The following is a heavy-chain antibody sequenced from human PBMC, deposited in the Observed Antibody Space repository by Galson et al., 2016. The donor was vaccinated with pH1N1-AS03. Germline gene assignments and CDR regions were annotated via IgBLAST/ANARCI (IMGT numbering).Heavy chain of an antibody. CDR1: GGTFDTFG. Sequence: SVKVSCKASGGTFDTFGISWVRQAPGLGLEWMGGIIPILNRAKYAPKFRGRVTITADDSTSTAYMDLSSLRSEDTAVYYCARTRTRGYGSLQFDYWSQGTLVTVSS. CDR3: ARTRTRGYGSLQFDY. D-gene: IGHD5-18*01. V-gene: IGHV1-69*13. J-gene: IGHJ4*02. CDR2: IIPILNRA.